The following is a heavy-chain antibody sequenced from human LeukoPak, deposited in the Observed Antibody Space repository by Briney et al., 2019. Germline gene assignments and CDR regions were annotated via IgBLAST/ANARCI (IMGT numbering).Heavy chain of an antibody. V-gene: IGHV1-18*01. CDR3: ARVITGGSYSYYYYYYMDV. CDR2: ISAYNGNT. D-gene: IGHD1-26*01. J-gene: IGHJ6*03. CDR1: GYTFTSYG. Sequence: AASVKVSCKASGYTFTSYGISWVRQAPGQGLEWMGWISAYNGNTNYAQKLQGRVTMTTDTSTSTAYMELRSLRSDDTAVYYCARVITGGSYSYYYYYYMDVWGKGTTVTISS.